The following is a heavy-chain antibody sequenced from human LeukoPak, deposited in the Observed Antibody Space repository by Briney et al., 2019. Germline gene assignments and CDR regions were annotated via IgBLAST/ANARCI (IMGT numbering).Heavy chain of an antibody. V-gene: IGHV3-20*04. Sequence: LAGGSLRLSCAASGFTFSSYWMHWVRQAPGKGLEWVAGINWNGGNTGYSDSVKGRFTISRDNAKNSLYLQMNSLRAEDTAVYYCARGKVRGVISRPYYYYMDVWGKGTTVTVSS. CDR1: GFTFSSYW. CDR3: ARGKVRGVISRPYYYYMDV. CDR2: INWNGGNT. D-gene: IGHD3-10*01. J-gene: IGHJ6*03.